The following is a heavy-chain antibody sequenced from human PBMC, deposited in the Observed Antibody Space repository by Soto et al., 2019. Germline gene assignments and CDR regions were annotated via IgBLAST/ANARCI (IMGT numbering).Heavy chain of an antibody. V-gene: IGHV3-30*18. Sequence: PGGSLRLSCVASGFTFSSYGMHWVRQAPGKGLEWVAIISYDGSNTHYADSVKGRFTISRDNSKNTLYLQMNSLRAEDTSVYYCAKEGGLSGSYYISSSYYFDYWGQGTLVTVSS. CDR3: AKEGGLSGSYYISSSYYFDY. CDR2: ISYDGSNT. J-gene: IGHJ4*02. CDR1: GFTFSSYG. D-gene: IGHD1-26*01.